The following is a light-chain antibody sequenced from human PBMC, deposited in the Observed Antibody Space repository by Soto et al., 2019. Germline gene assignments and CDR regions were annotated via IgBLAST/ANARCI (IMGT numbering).Light chain of an antibody. CDR1: SSNIGNNY. CDR2: ENN. Sequence: QSVLTQPPSVSAAPGQKVTFSCSGSSSNIGNNYVSWYQQLPGTAPKLLIYENNKRPSGIPDRFSGSKSGTSATLGVTGLQTGDEADYYCGTWDSSLSGVVFGGGTKLTVL. CDR3: GTWDSSLSGVV. V-gene: IGLV1-51*02. J-gene: IGLJ2*01.